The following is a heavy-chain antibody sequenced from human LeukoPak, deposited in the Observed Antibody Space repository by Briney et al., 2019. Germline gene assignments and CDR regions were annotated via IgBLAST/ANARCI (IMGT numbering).Heavy chain of an antibody. Sequence: SETLSLTCTVSGGSISSGGYYWSWIRQHPGKGLEWIGYIYYSGSTYYNPSLKSRVTISVDTSKNQFSLKLSSVTAADTAVYYCARAQSVDYYYGMDVWGQGTTVTVSS. V-gene: IGHV4-31*03. CDR3: ARAQSVDYYYGMDV. D-gene: IGHD2-21*01. CDR2: IYYSGST. J-gene: IGHJ6*02. CDR1: GGSISSGGYY.